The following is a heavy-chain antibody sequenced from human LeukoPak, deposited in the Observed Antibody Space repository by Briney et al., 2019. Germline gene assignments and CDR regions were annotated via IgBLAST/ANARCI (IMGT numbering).Heavy chain of an antibody. CDR1: GFTFSTYS. D-gene: IGHD4-17*01. V-gene: IGHV3-48*01. J-gene: IGHJ4*02. CDR2: ISTGSSAI. Sequence: PGGSLRLSCAAFGFTFSTYSMNWVRQAPGKGLEWVSYISTGSSAIYYADSVKGRFTISRDNAKNSLFLQMNSLRVEDTAVYYCARGYGDYPYDYWGQGTLVTVSS. CDR3: ARGYGDYPYDY.